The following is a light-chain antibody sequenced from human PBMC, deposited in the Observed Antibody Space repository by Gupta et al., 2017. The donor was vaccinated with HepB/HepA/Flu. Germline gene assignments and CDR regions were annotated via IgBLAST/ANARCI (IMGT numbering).Light chain of an antibody. Sequence: IQMTQSPSSLSASVGDRVTITCRASQRISSYLHWYQQKPGKAPKLLIYAASSLESGVPSRFSGSGSGTDFTLTISRLQPEDFATYYCQQSDSTPRTFGQGTKVEIK. CDR2: AAS. J-gene: IGKJ1*01. CDR3: QQSDSTPRT. V-gene: IGKV1-39*01. CDR1: QRISSY.